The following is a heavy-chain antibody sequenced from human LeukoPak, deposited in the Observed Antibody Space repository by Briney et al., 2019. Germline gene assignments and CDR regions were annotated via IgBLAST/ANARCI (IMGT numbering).Heavy chain of an antibody. V-gene: IGHV3-11*01. CDR1: GFTFSDYY. CDR3: ARGKDGYKRGYPLGFDY. Sequence: GGSLRLSCAASGFTFSDYYMSWIRQAPGKGLEWVSDIRSSGSTIYYADSVKGRFTIPRDNAKNSLYLQMNGLRAEDTAVYYCARGKDGYKRGYPLGFDYWGQGTLVTVSS. CDR2: IRSSGSTI. D-gene: IGHD5-24*01. J-gene: IGHJ4*02.